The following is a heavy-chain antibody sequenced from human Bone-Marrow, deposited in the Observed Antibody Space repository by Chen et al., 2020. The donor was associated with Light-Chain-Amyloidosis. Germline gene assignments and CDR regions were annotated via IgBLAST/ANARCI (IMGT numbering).Heavy chain of an antibody. Sequence: QLQLQESGPGLVRPSETLFLTCTVSGGSISINSYYWGWIRQPPGKGLEWIGSMSYSGSTYYSPSLKSLVTISVDTPKNQFSLRLNSVTAADTALYYCARMFGFCSGGSCYSAYFDYWGQGALVTVSS. CDR1: GGSISINSYY. D-gene: IGHD2-15*01. J-gene: IGHJ4*02. CDR2: MSYSGST. V-gene: IGHV4-39*01. CDR3: ARMFGFCSGGSCYSAYFDY.